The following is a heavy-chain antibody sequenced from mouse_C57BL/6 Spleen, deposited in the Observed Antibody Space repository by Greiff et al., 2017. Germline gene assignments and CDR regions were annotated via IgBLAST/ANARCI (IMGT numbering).Heavy chain of an antibody. CDR2: IDPSDSYT. Sequence: VQLQQPGAELVRPGTSVTLSCKASGYTFTSYWMHWVKQRPGQGLEWIGVIDPSDSYTNYNQKFKGKATLTVDTSSSTAYMQLSSLTSEDSAVYYCARRGITTVVASMDYWGQGTSVTVSS. CDR3: ARRGITTVVASMDY. J-gene: IGHJ4*01. CDR1: GYTFTSYW. D-gene: IGHD1-1*01. V-gene: IGHV1-59*01.